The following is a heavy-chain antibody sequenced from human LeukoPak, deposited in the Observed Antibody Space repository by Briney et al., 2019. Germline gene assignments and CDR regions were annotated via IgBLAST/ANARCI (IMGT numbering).Heavy chain of an antibody. CDR1: GGSFSGYY. V-gene: IGHV4-34*01. CDR3: ASLLSSSSLPGVDP. D-gene: IGHD6-13*01. CDR2: INHSGST. Sequence: PSETLSLTCAVYGGSFSGYYWSWIRQPPGKGLEWIGEINHSGSTNYNPSLKSRVTISVDTSKNQFSLKLSSVTAADTAVYYCASLLSSSSLPGVDPWGQETLVTVSS. J-gene: IGHJ5*02.